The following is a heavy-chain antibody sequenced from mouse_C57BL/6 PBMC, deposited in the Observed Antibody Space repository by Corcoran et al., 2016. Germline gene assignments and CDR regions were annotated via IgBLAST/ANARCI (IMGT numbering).Heavy chain of an antibody. CDR1: GYTFTDYY. J-gene: IGHJ2*01. CDR2: INPNNGGT. Sequence: EVQLQQSGPELVKPGASVKISCKASGYTFTDYYMNWVKQSHGKSLEWIGDINPNNGGTSYNQKFKGKATLTVDKSSSTAYMELRSLTSEDSAVDYCARDYGSSYLYYYDYWGQGTTLTVSS. D-gene: IGHD1-1*01. CDR3: ARDYGSSYLYYYDY. V-gene: IGHV1-26*01.